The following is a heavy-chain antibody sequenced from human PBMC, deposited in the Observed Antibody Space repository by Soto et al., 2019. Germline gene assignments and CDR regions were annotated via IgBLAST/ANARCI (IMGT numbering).Heavy chain of an antibody. Sequence: SETLSLTCTVSGDSIRRYYWTWIRQPPGKGLEWIGYIYYSGSTNYNPSLKSRVTISIDTSKNQFSLKLSSVTAADTAVYYCARGLSIRGVIITYSWFDPWGQGILVTVSS. CDR3: ARGLSIRGVIITYSWFDP. CDR2: IYYSGST. CDR1: GDSIRRYY. V-gene: IGHV4-59*01. D-gene: IGHD3-10*01. J-gene: IGHJ5*02.